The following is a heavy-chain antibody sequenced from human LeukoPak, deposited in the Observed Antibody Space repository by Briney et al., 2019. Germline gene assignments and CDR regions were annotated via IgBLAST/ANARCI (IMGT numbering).Heavy chain of an antibody. J-gene: IGHJ4*02. V-gene: IGHV4-4*09. CDR1: GASMSSNY. CDR2: IYHSANT. D-gene: IGHD6-19*01. CDR3: ASTRRAAVAGRFDS. Sequence: PSETLSLTCNVSGASMSSNYWSWIRQPPGKGLEWIGYIYHSANTNYSPSLESRVTMSVDESKNQFSLRVHFVSAADTAVYYCASTRRAAVAGRFDSWGQGTLVTVSS.